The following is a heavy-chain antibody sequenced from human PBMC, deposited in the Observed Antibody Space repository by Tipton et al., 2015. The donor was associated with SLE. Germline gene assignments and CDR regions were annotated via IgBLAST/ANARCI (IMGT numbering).Heavy chain of an antibody. CDR3: ARVSGGIAYMDV. Sequence: TLSLTCIVSGGSITTRSYYWGWIRQPPGKGLEWIGEIDHFGNTNYNPSLKSRVTVSVDTSKNQFSLKLSSVTAADTAVYYCARVSGGIAYMDVWGKGTTVTFSS. D-gene: IGHD6-13*01. CDR1: GGSITTRSYY. J-gene: IGHJ6*03. CDR2: IDHFGNT. V-gene: IGHV4-39*07.